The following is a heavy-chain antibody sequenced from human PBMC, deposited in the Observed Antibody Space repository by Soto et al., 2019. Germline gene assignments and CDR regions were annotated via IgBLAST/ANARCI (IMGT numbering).Heavy chain of an antibody. V-gene: IGHV4-4*07. J-gene: IGHJ6*02. D-gene: IGHD2-15*01. Sequence: SETLSLTCSGSGGSISSYYWSWIRQPAGKGLEWIGRIYTSGSTNYNPSLKSRVTMSVDTSKNQFSLKLSSVTAADTAVYYCARAPSARYCSGGSCYSYYYYGMDVWGQGTTVTVSS. CDR3: ARAPSARYCSGGSCYSYYYYGMDV. CDR1: GGSISSYY. CDR2: IYTSGST.